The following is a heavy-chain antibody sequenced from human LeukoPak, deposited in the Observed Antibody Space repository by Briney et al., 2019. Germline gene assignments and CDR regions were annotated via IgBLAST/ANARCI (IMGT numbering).Heavy chain of an antibody. J-gene: IGHJ4*02. Sequence: SETLSLTCAVSGYSISSGYYWGWIRQPPGKGLEWIRSIYHSGSTYYNPSLKSRVTISVDTSKNQFSLKLSSVTAADTAVYYCSHGYDSSGYYFDYWGQGTLVTVSS. V-gene: IGHV4-38-2*01. CDR2: IYHSGST. D-gene: IGHD3-22*01. CDR3: SHGYDSSGYYFDY. CDR1: GYSISSGYY.